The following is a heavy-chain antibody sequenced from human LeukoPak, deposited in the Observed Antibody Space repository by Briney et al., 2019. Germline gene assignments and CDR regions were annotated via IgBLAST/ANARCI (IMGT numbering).Heavy chain of an antibody. D-gene: IGHD3-22*01. CDR2: IYYSGST. V-gene: IGHV4-59*01. Sequence: SETLSLTCTVSGGSISSYYWSWIRQPPGKGLEWIGYIYYSGSTNYNPSLKSRVTTSIDTSRNQFSLKLSSVTAADTAVYYCARDRYYDSSGPSFDYWGPGTLVTVSS. CDR3: ARDRYYDSSGPSFDY. J-gene: IGHJ4*02. CDR1: GGSISSYY.